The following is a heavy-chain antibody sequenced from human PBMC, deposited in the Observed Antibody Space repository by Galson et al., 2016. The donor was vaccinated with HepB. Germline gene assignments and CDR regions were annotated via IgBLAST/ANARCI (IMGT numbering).Heavy chain of an antibody. D-gene: IGHD3-16*01. J-gene: IGHJ4*02. Sequence: SLRLSCAASGFTFSSSWMSWVRQSAGKGLEWEANIKPDGSDKDYADSVKGRFTISRDNAKNSLYLQMNSLRAEDTAVYYCANAYYWGQGTLVTVSS. CDR2: IKPDGSDK. CDR3: ANAYY. V-gene: IGHV3-7*01. CDR1: GFTFSSSW.